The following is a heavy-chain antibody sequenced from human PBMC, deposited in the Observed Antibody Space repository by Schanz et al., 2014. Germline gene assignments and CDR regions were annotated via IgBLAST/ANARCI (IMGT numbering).Heavy chain of an antibody. Sequence: EVQLLESGGGLVQPGGSLKLSCAASGLIFSNYVMSWVRQAPGKGLEWVSAISASGGTTYYADSVKGRFTISRDNSKNTLYLQMNSLRAEDTAVYYCARGRVLESWGQGTLVTVSS. V-gene: IGHV3-23*01. CDR3: ARGRVLES. D-gene: IGHD1-1*01. J-gene: IGHJ5*02. CDR2: ISASGGTT. CDR1: GLIFSNYV.